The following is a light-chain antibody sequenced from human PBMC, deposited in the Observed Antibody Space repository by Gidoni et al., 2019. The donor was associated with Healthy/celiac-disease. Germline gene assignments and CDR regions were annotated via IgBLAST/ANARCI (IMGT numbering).Light chain of an antibody. CDR1: SLISYY. J-gene: IGLJ3*02. CDR2: GTN. V-gene: IGLV3-19*01. Sequence: SSERPQDHAVSVALGQTVRITCQGDSLISYYASWYQQKPGQAPVLVIYGTNNHPSRIPDRFSGSSSGTTASLPLTVAQAEDEADYYCHSRDSSGNPVFGGGTKLTVL. CDR3: HSRDSSGNPV.